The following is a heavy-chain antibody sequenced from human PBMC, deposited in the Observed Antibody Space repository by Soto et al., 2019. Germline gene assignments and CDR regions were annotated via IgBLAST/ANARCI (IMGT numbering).Heavy chain of an antibody. CDR2: ISWDGGST. D-gene: IGHD5-12*01. Sequence: PGGSLRLSCAASGFTFDDYTMHWVRQAPGKGLEWVSLISWDGGSTYYADSVKGRFTISRDNSKNSLYLQMNSLRTEDTALYYCAKGDPHSGYDYYYYYGMDVWGQGTTVTVSS. CDR1: GFTFDDYT. CDR3: AKGDPHSGYDYYYYYGMDV. V-gene: IGHV3-43*01. J-gene: IGHJ6*02.